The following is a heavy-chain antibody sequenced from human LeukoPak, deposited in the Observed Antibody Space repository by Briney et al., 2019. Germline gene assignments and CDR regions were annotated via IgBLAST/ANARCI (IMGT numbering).Heavy chain of an antibody. D-gene: IGHD3-10*01. Sequence: PGGSLRLSCVASGFTFHEYGMSWVRQAPGKGLKWVSGINWNGGSTGYADSVKGRFTISRDNAKKSLYLQMNSLRAEDTALYYCARAQYYGLGSFWFDPWGQGTLVTVSS. CDR1: GFTFHEYG. V-gene: IGHV3-20*04. J-gene: IGHJ5*02. CDR2: INWNGGST. CDR3: ARAQYYGLGSFWFDP.